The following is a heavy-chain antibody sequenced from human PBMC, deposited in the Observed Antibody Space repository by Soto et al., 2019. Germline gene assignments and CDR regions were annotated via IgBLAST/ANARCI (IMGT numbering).Heavy chain of an antibody. Sequence: SETLSLTCTVSGGSISSGDYYWSWIRQPPGKGLEWIGYIYYSGSTYYNPSLKSRVTISVDTSKNQFSLKLSSVTAADTAVYYCTGYSSSWYWFDPWGQGTLVTVSS. CDR3: TGYSSSWYWFDP. D-gene: IGHD6-13*01. J-gene: IGHJ5*02. CDR2: IYYSGST. CDR1: GGSISSGDYY. V-gene: IGHV4-30-4*01.